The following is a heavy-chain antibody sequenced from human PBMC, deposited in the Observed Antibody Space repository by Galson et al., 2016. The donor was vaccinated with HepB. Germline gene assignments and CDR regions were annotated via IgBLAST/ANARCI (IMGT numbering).Heavy chain of an antibody. J-gene: IGHJ5*02. V-gene: IGHV4-39*07. CDR1: GGSITSDSY. D-gene: IGHD3-3*01. Sequence: SETLSLTCTVSGGSITSDSYWGWIRQPPGKGLEWIGSISYSGTTYYNPSLKSRLTISVDTSKNQFSLKLSSVTAADTAVYYCARQYYDFWSGQLNWFDPWGPGTLVTVSS. CDR3: ARQYYDFWSGQLNWFDP. CDR2: ISYSGTT.